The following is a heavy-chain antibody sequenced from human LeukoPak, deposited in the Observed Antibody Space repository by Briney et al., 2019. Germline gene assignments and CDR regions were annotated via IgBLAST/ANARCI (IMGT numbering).Heavy chain of an antibody. CDR3: ARDLGDYTPFDY. CDR1: GGSIGSSSYY. J-gene: IGHJ4*02. D-gene: IGHD4-17*01. V-gene: IGHV4-39*07. Sequence: SETLSLTCTVSGGSIGSSSYYWGWIRQPPGKGLEWIGSIYHSGSTYYNPSLKSRVTISVDTSKNQFSLKLSSVTAADTAVYYCARDLGDYTPFDYWGQGTLVTVSS. CDR2: IYHSGST.